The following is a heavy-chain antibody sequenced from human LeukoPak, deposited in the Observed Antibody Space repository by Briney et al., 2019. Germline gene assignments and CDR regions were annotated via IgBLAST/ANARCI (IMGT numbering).Heavy chain of an antibody. CDR1: GFTFSSYA. V-gene: IGHV3-23*01. D-gene: IGHD3-22*01. Sequence: GGSLRLSCAASGFTFSSYAMGWVRQAPGKGLEWVSAISGSGGSTYYADSVKGRFTISRDNSKNTLYLQMNSLRAEDTAVYYCAKDLVGYYDSSGYLWDYWGQGTLVTVSS. CDR2: ISGSGGST. CDR3: AKDLVGYYDSSGYLWDY. J-gene: IGHJ4*02.